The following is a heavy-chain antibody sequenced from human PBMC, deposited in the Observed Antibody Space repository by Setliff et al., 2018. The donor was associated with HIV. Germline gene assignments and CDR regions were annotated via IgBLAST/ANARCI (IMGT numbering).Heavy chain of an antibody. CDR1: GYSFTGYY. CDR2: ISAYNGNT. J-gene: IGHJ4*02. D-gene: IGHD4-17*01. CDR3: ARAEFVLRPTHFDY. V-gene: IGHV1-18*01. Sequence: GASVKVSCKASGYSFTGYYVNWVRQAPGQGLEWMGWISAYNGNTNYAQKLQGRVTMTTDTSTSTAYMELRSLRSDDTAVYYCARAEFVLRPTHFDYWGQGTLVTVSS.